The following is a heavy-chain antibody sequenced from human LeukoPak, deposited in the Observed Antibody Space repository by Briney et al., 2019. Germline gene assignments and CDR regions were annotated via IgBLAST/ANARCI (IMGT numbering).Heavy chain of an antibody. CDR3: ARDNSVGDTAWWFDP. Sequence: ASVKVSCKASGYTFTSYYMHWVRQAPGQGLEWMGIINPSGGSTSYAQKFQGRVTMTRDMSTSTDYMELSSLRSEDTAVYYCARDNSVGDTAWWFDPWGQGTLVTVSS. D-gene: IGHD1-26*01. J-gene: IGHJ5*02. V-gene: IGHV1-46*01. CDR1: GYTFTSYY. CDR2: INPSGGST.